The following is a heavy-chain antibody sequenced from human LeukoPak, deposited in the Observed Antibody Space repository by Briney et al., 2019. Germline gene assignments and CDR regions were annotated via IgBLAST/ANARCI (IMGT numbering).Heavy chain of an antibody. V-gene: IGHV4-59*01. CDR1: GGSISSYY. Sequence: PSETLSLTCTVSGGSISSYYWSWIRQPPGKGLERIGYIYYSGSTNYNPSLKSRVTISVDTSKNQFSLKLSSVTAADTAVYYCARDLSGENWFDPWGQGTLVTVSS. D-gene: IGHD3-3*01. CDR2: IYYSGST. CDR3: ARDLSGENWFDP. J-gene: IGHJ5*02.